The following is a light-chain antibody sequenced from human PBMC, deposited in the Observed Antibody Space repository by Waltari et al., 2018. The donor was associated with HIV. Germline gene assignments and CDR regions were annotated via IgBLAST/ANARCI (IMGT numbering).Light chain of an antibody. CDR2: WAP. CDR3: HQYYTTPWA. CDR1: QSVLYNSNSKNY. Sequence: DIVLTQSPDSLAVSLGERATINCKASQSVLYNSNSKNYLSWYQQRPGQPPKLLIYWAPTRESGVPDRFSGSASGTDFTLTISGLQAEDVAVYYCHQYYTTPWAFGQGTKVEIK. J-gene: IGKJ1*01. V-gene: IGKV4-1*01.